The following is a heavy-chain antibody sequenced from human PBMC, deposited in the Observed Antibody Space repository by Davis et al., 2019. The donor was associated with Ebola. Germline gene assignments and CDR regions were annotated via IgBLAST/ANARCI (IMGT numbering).Heavy chain of an antibody. D-gene: IGHD1-14*01. J-gene: IGHJ6*02. CDR2: IIPILGIA. CDR1: GYTFTYRY. V-gene: IGHV1-69*04. CDR3: ARETTALYYGMDV. Sequence: SVQVSCKASGYTFTYRYLHWVRQAPGQALEWMGRIIPILGIANYAQKFQGRVTITADKSTSTAYMELSSLRSEDTAVYYCARETTALYYGMDVWGQGTTVTVSS.